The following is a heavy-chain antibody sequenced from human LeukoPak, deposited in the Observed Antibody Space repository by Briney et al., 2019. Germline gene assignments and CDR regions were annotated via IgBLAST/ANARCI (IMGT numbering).Heavy chain of an antibody. CDR3: ASGSSSWYRNHDY. V-gene: IGHV4-34*01. J-gene: IGHJ4*02. Sequence: AQTLSLTCAVCGRSFRGYYWSWVRHPRGKGLEGIGEINHSGSTNYNPPLKRRVTRSVDTSKNQFSLKLSSVTAADTAVYYCASGSSSWYRNHDYGGQGTLVTVSS. D-gene: IGHD6-13*01. CDR2: INHSGST. CDR1: GRSFRGYY.